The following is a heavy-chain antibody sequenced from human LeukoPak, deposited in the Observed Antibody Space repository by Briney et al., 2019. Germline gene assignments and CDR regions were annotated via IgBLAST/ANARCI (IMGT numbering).Heavy chain of an antibody. CDR1: AFSFNHVW. CDR3: TSLGATGFYAFDY. V-gene: IGHV3-15*01. J-gene: IGHJ4*02. D-gene: IGHD2/OR15-2a*01. CDR2: IKSKPDGGTT. Sequence: PGGSLRLSCAASAFSFNHVWMSWVRQAPGKGLEWVGHIKSKPDGGTTECAAPVKGRFTISRDDSKNTLYLQMNSLRTEDTAVYYCTSLGATGFYAFDYWGQGTLVTVSS.